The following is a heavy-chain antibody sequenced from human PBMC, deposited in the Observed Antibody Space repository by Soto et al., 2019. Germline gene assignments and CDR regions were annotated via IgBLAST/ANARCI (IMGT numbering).Heavy chain of an antibody. CDR1: GGSFSGYY. CDR2: INHSGST. D-gene: IGHD3-10*01. CDR3: ARGMYYYGSGSYYNVIGWFDP. V-gene: IGHV4-34*01. Sequence: SETLSLTCAVYGGSFSGYYWSWIRQPPGKGLEWIGEINHSGSTNYNPSLKSRVTISVDTSKNQFSLKLSSVTAADTAVYYCARGMYYYGSGSYYNVIGWFDPWGQGTLVTVAS. J-gene: IGHJ5*02.